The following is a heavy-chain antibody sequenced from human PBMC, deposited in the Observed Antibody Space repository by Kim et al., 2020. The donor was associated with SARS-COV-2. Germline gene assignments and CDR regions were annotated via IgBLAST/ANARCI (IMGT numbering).Heavy chain of an antibody. CDR2: IKQDGSEK. CDR1: GFTFSSYW. V-gene: IGHV3-7*03. D-gene: IGHD3-3*01. Sequence: GGSLRLSCAASGFTFSSYWMSWVRQAPGKGLEWVANIKQDGSEKYYVDSVKGRFTISRDNAKNSLYLQMNSLRAEDTAVYYCARIGYYDFWSGSEATNWFDPWGQGTLVTVSS. J-gene: IGHJ5*02. CDR3: ARIGYYDFWSGSEATNWFDP.